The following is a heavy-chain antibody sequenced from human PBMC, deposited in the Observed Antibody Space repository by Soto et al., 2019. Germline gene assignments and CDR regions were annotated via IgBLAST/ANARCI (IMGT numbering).Heavy chain of an antibody. CDR1: GGSISSYY. J-gene: IGHJ6*02. D-gene: IGHD3-10*01. CDR2: IYTSGST. V-gene: IGHV4-4*07. CDR3: ARGLGSGSSYNRDHDRMDV. Sequence: ETLSLTCTVAGGSISSYYWSWIRQPAGKGLEWIGRIYTSGSTNYNPSLKSRVTTSVDTSKNQFSLKLSSVTAADTARYYCARGLGSGSSYNRDHDRMDVWCPG.